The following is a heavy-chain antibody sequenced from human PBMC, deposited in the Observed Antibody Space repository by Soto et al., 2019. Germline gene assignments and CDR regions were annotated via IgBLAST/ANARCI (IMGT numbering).Heavy chain of an antibody. V-gene: IGHV4-30-4*01. CDR1: GGSISSGDYY. CDR3: AVLEEDYGKIDY. D-gene: IGHD4-17*01. Sequence: QVQLQESGPGLVKPSQTLSLTCTVSGGSISSGDYYWSWIRQPPVKGLEWIGYIYYSGSTYYNPSLKSRVTISVDTLKNPLSLKLSSVTAAYTAVYYCAVLEEDYGKIDYWGQGTMVTVSS. J-gene: IGHJ4*02. CDR2: IYYSGST.